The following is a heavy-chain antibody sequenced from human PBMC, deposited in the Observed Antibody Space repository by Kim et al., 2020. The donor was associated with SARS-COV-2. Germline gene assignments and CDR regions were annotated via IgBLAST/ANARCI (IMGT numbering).Heavy chain of an antibody. V-gene: IGHV3-21*01. J-gene: IGHJ4*02. Sequence: CYADSVKDRFAISRDNAKNSLYLQMNSLRAEDTALYYCARDPGAAAGSRDHWGQGTLVDVSS. D-gene: IGHD6-13*01. CDR3: ARDPGAAAGSRDH.